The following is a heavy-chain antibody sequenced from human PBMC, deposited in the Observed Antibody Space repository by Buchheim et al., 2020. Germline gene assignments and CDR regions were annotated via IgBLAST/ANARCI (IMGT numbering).Heavy chain of an antibody. D-gene: IGHD3-3*01. J-gene: IGHJ6*02. V-gene: IGHV3-11*06. CDR2: ISSSSSYT. CDR3: ARDPDDSYDFWSGHYYYYGMDV. CDR1: GFTFRDYY. Sequence: QVQLVESGGGLVKPGGSLRLSCAASGFTFRDYYMSWIRQAPGKGLEWVSYISSSSSYTNYADSVKGRFTIYRDNAKNSLYLQMNSLRAEDTAVYYCARDPDDSYDFWSGHYYYYGMDVWGQGTT.